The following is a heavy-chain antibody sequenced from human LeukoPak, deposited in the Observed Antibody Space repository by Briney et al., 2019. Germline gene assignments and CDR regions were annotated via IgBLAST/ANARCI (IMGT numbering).Heavy chain of an antibody. CDR1: GYTFTGYY. CDR2: INPNSGGT. Sequence: ASVKVSCKASGYTFTGYYMHWVRQAPGQGLEWMGWINPNSGGTNYAQKFQGRVTMTRDTSISTAYMELSGLRSDDTAVYYCAREGPETVGAPAYWGQGTLVTVSS. D-gene: IGHD1-26*01. CDR3: AREGPETVGAPAY. J-gene: IGHJ4*02. V-gene: IGHV1-2*02.